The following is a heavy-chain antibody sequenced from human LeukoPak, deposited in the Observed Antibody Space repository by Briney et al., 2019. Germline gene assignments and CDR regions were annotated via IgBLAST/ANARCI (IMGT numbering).Heavy chain of an antibody. D-gene: IGHD3-10*01. CDR3: WSHCCHSGVDRLDI. CDR1: GGPISSKNYY. Sequence: PSETLSLTCSVYGGPISSKNYYWRWIWQPAGKGLEWIGRISTSGITMYNPSLKSRVTISVDTSKKQFSLRLSSATAADTAGYYCWSHCCHSGVDRLDIWGHGTMVTVSS. J-gene: IGHJ3*02. V-gene: IGHV4-61*02. CDR2: ISTSGIT.